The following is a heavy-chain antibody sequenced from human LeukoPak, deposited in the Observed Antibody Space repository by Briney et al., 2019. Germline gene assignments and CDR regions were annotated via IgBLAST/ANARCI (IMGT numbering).Heavy chain of an antibody. J-gene: IGHJ4*02. V-gene: IGHV3-53*01. CDR1: GFTVSSNY. CDR3: ARYDGGSGPFDY. CDR2: IYSGGNT. Sequence: GGSLRLSCAASGFTVSSNYMSWVRQAPGKGLEWVSLIYSGGNTYYADSVKGRFTISRDNSKNTLYLQMNSLRAEDTAVYYCARYDGGSGPFDYWGQGTLVTVSS. D-gene: IGHD3-10*01.